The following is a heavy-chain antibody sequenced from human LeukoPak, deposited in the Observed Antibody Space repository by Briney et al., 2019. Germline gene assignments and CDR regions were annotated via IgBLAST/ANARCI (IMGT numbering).Heavy chain of an antibody. D-gene: IGHD3-10*01. V-gene: IGHV4-59*08. CDR2: IYYSGST. J-gene: IGHJ3*02. CDR3: ERSFYYGSGTYPPAAFDI. Sequence: SETLSLTCTVSGGSISDYYWSWIRQSPGKGLEYIGFIYYSGSTNYNPSLKSRGTISVDTSKNQFSLKLPSVTAADTAVYYCERSFYYGSGTYPPAAFDIWGQGTVVTVSS. CDR1: GGSISDYY.